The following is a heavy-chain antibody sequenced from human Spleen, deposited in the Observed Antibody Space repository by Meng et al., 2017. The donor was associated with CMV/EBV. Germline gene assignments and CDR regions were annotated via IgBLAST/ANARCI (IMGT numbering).Heavy chain of an antibody. CDR2: IRYDGSNK. CDR3: ARSGGYDYDPTYCHY. V-gene: IGHV3-30*02. J-gene: IGHJ4*02. Sequence: GGSLRLSCAASGFTFSNYGMHWVRQAPGKGLEWVAFIRYDGSNKNYADSVKGRFTISRDNSENTVYLQMNSLRNEDTAVYYCARSGGYDYDPTYCHYWGQGTLVTVSS. D-gene: IGHD5-12*01. CDR1: GFTFSNYG.